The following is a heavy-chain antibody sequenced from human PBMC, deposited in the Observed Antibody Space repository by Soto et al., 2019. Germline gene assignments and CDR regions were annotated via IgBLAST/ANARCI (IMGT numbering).Heavy chain of an antibody. CDR1: GDSISSSNW. V-gene: IGHV4-4*02. CDR3: ARSLLLLGWFDP. D-gene: IGHD3-10*01. Sequence: QMQLQESGPGLVKPSGTLSLTCAVSGDSISSSNWWSWVRQPPGKGLEWIGEIYHSGSSNYNPSLKSRXXIXIXXSKNQFSLKLSSVTAADTAVYYCARSLLLLGWFDPWGLGTLVTVSS. J-gene: IGHJ5*02. CDR2: IYHSGSS.